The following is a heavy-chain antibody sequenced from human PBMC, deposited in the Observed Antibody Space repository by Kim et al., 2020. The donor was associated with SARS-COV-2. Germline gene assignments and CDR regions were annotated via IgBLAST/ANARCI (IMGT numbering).Heavy chain of an antibody. V-gene: IGHV5-51*01. CDR3: ARRSGYGSKFYYKEWLDP. CDR2: VAPGDPAT. J-gene: IGHJ5*02. CDR1: GYTFTAYW. D-gene: IGHD3-10*01. Sequence: GESLKISCETSGYTFTAYWIAWVRQMPGKGLEWVGSVAPGDPATKYSPAFQGQVTISADKSITTVYLQWSSLKVSDTGIYYCARRSGYGSKFYYKEWLDPWGHGTLVTVSS.